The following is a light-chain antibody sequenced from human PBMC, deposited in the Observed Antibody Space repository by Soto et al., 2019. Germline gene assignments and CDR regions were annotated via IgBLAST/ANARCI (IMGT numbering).Light chain of an antibody. Sequence: AIQVTQSPSSLSASVGDRVTITCRASQDIRGALAWYQQKPGKAPKLLIYDVSTVQSGVPSRLSGRGSGADFTLTITSLQPEDFAPYYCQQFNIYPITFGHGTRLDI. V-gene: IGKV1-13*02. CDR1: QDIRGA. J-gene: IGKJ5*01. CDR3: QQFNIYPIT. CDR2: DVS.